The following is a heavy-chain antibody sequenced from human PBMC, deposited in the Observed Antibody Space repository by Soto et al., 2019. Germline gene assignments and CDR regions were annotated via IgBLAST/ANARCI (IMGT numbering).Heavy chain of an antibody. CDR3: ARDSIWFGPYGMDV. V-gene: IGHV4-31*03. CDR1: GGSISSGGYY. Sequence: QVQLQESGPGLVKPSQTLSLTCTVSGGSISSGGYYWSWIRQHPGKGLEWIGYIHYSGSTYYNPSLKSRVTISVDTSENLFSLKLSSVTAADTAVYYCARDSIWFGPYGMDVWGQGTTVTVSS. J-gene: IGHJ6*02. D-gene: IGHD3-10*01. CDR2: IHYSGST.